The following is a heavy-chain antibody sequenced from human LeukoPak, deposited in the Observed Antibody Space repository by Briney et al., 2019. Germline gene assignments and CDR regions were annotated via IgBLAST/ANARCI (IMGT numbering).Heavy chain of an antibody. D-gene: IGHD2-21*02. Sequence: ASVKVSCKASGYTFTSYYMHWVRQAPGQGLEWMGRINPNSGGTNYAQKFQGRVTMTRDTSISTAYMELSRLRSDDTAVYYCARADIVVVTAIGFDPWGQGTLVTVSS. V-gene: IGHV1-2*06. CDR1: GYTFTSYY. CDR2: INPNSGGT. J-gene: IGHJ5*02. CDR3: ARADIVVVTAIGFDP.